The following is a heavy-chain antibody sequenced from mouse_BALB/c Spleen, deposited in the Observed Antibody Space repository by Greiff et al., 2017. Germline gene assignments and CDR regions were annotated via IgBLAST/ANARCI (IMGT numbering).Heavy chain of an antibody. CDR1: GYSFTSYW. CDR3: IYSYDERGYFDV. Sequence: VQLQQSGAELVRPGASVKLSCTASGYSFTSYWMNWVKQRPGQGLEWIGMIHPSDSETRLNQKFKDKATLTVDKSSSTAYMQLSSPTSEDSAVYYCIYSYDERGYFDVWGAGTTVTVSS. V-gene: IGHV1S82*01. D-gene: IGHD2-12*01. CDR2: IHPSDSET. J-gene: IGHJ1*01.